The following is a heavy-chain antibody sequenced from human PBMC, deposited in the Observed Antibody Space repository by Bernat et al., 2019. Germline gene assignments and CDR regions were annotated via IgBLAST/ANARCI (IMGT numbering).Heavy chain of an antibody. Sequence: EVQLVESGGGLVQPGGSLKLSCAASGFTFSGSAMHWVRQASGKGLELVGRIRRNANSYATAYAAYVKGRFTISRDESKHTAYLQMNRLKTEDTTVYYCTRTAVGEYSKDYWGQGTLVTVSS. J-gene: IGHJ4*02. CDR3: TRTAVGEYSKDY. D-gene: IGHD4-17*01. V-gene: IGHV3-73*02. CDR2: IRRNANSYAT. CDR1: GFTFSGSA.